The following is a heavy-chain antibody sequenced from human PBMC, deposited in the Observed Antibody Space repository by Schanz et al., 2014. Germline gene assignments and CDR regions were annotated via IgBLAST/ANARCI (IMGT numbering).Heavy chain of an antibody. CDR3: ANRGHLRGWFDS. J-gene: IGHJ5*01. CDR1: GFTFDDYA. D-gene: IGHD3-10*01. CDR2: ISWNSGSI. V-gene: IGHV3-9*01. Sequence: EVQLVESGGGLVQPGRSLRLSCAASGFTFDDYAMHWVRQAPGKGLEWVSGISWNSGSIGYADSVKGRFTISRDDAKNSLYLQMNSLRAEDTAVYYCANRGHLRGWFDSWGQGILVTVSS.